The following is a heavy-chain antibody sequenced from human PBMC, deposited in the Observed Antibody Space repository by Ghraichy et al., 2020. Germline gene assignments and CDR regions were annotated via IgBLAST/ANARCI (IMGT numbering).Heavy chain of an antibody. Sequence: SETLSLTCTVSGGSISTYYWNWIRQPPGKGLEWIGYVYYSGSTSYNPSLRGRVTISLDTSKDQFSLNLNSVTAADTAVYYCARGLRVATIPGFEYWGQGTLVTVSS. CDR2: VYYSGST. CDR1: GGSISTYY. J-gene: IGHJ4*02. D-gene: IGHD5-12*01. CDR3: ARGLRVATIPGFEY. V-gene: IGHV4-59*01.